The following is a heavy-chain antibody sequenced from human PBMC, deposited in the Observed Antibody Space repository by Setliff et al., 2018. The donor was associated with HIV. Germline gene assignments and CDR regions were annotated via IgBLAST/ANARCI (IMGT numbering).Heavy chain of an antibody. D-gene: IGHD3-3*01. Sequence: SEKLSCLAPGCTFTKSIIHWVRQAPGQGLGWMGAIIPSGGSTGYAEKFQGRVTLTRDTSTSTVYMELSGLREEDTAVYYCARDGASGSGYYWCDYWGQGTLVTVSS. J-gene: IGHJ4*02. CDR2: IIPSGGST. CDR1: GCTFTKSI. CDR3: ARDGASGSGYYWCDY. V-gene: IGHV1-46*01.